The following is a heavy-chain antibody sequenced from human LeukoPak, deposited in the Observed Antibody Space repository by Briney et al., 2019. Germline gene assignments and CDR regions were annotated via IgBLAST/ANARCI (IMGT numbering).Heavy chain of an antibody. V-gene: IGHV4-39*01. CDR2: IFYSGDT. J-gene: IGHJ4*02. CDR3: ARGRNFLVRGVIPDY. Sequence: SETLSLTCTVSGGSISSSTSFWDWVRQPPGKGLEWIGTIFYSGDTYYNSSLNSRVTMSVDTSKNQFSLNLRSVTASDTAVYYCARGRNFLVRGVIPDYWGQGTLVTVSS. D-gene: IGHD3-10*01. CDR1: GGSISSSTSF.